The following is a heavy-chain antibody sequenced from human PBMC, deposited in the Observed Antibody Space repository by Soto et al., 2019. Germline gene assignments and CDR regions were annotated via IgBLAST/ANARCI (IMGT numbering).Heavy chain of an antibody. CDR1: GGSFSGYY. CDR2: INHSGST. Sequence: SETLSLTCAVYGGSFSGYYWSWIRQPPGKGLEWIGEINHSGSTNYNPSLKSRVTISVDPSKNQFSLKLSSVTAADTAVYYCARMVGIVVVPAADGMDVWGQGTTLTVSS. J-gene: IGHJ6*02. V-gene: IGHV4-34*01. CDR3: ARMVGIVVVPAADGMDV. D-gene: IGHD2-2*03.